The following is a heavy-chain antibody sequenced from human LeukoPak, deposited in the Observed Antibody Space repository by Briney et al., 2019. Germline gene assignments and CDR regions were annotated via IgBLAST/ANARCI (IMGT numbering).Heavy chain of an antibody. CDR3: ARGIGYFDGTSYYYFDS. CDR2: ISSSSSTI. V-gene: IGHV3-48*04. Sequence: GGSLRLSCAASGFTLSSYSMNWVRQAPGKGLEWVSYISSSSSTIYYEDSVKGRFTISRDNAKNSLYLQMNSLRVEDTAVYYCARGIGYFDGTSYYYFDSWGQGTLVTVSS. CDR1: GFTLSSYS. D-gene: IGHD3-22*01. J-gene: IGHJ4*02.